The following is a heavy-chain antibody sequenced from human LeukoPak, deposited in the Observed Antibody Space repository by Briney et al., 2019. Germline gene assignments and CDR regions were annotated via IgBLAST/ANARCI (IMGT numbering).Heavy chain of an antibody. J-gene: IGHJ6*03. V-gene: IGHV4-61*05. CDR2: IYYSGST. CDR3: ARTSTATTVTTFGASRNYYYYYYMDV. CDR1: GGSISSSSYY. D-gene: IGHD4-17*01. Sequence: SETLSLTCTVSGGSISSSSYYWGWIRQPPGKGLEWIGYIYYSGSTNYNPSLKSRVTISVDTSKNQFSLKLSSVTAADTAVYYCARTSTATTVTTFGASRNYYYYYYMDVWGKGTTVTVSS.